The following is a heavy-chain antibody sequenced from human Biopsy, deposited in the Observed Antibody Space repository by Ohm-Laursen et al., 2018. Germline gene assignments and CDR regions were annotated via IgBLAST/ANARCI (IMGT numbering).Heavy chain of an antibody. V-gene: IGHV4-59*12. CDR3: ARGLPRIAPMVRGRRTWFDP. CDR2: ISDSGST. Sequence: TLSLTCAVSGGSISSFYWTWIRQPPGKGPEWIGDISDSGSTNYKPSLDSRVAISADTSKNQFSLNLYSVTAADTAVYFCARGLPRIAPMVRGRRTWFDPWGQGTLVTVSS. J-gene: IGHJ5*02. D-gene: IGHD3-10*01. CDR1: GGSISSFY.